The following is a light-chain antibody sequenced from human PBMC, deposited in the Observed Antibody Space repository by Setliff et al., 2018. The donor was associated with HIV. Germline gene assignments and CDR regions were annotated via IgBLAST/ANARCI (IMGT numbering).Light chain of an antibody. Sequence: QSALTQPASVSGSPGQSITISCTGTSSDVGSYNLVSWYQQHPGKAPKLMIYEVSKRPSGVSNRFSGSKSGNMASLTISGLQAEDEADYYCCSYAGSRIFYVFGTGTKVTVL. J-gene: IGLJ1*01. CDR1: SSDVGSYNL. CDR3: CSYAGSRIFYV. CDR2: EVS. V-gene: IGLV2-23*02.